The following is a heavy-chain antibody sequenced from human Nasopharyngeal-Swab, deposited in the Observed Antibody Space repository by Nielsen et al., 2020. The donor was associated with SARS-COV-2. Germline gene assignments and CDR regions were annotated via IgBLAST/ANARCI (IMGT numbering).Heavy chain of an antibody. D-gene: IGHD3-16*01. J-gene: IGHJ6*02. CDR1: GFTFSDYY. CDR3: AREKGYQVLLDYYYHGLDV. CDR2: ISRSGTTT. V-gene: IGHV3-11*01. Sequence: GGSLRLSCVASGFTFSDYYIAWIRQAPGQGLEWVSYISRSGTTTDSADSVKGRFTISRDNANNLVYLHMNSLRGEDTAVYFCAREKGYQVLLDYYYHGLDVWGHGTAVIVSS.